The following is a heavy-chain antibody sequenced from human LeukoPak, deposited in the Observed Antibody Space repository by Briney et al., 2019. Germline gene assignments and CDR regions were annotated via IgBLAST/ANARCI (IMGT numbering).Heavy chain of an antibody. CDR1: GYTFTSYY. Sequence: GASVKVSCKASGYTFTSYYMHWVRQAPGQGLEWMGIINPSGGSTSYAQKFQGRVTMTRDTSTSTVYMELSSLRSEDTAVYYCARAHLVVPAAILGHYWGQGTLVTVSS. CDR3: ARAHLVVPAAILGHY. D-gene: IGHD2-2*01. V-gene: IGHV1-46*01. J-gene: IGHJ4*02. CDR2: INPSGGST.